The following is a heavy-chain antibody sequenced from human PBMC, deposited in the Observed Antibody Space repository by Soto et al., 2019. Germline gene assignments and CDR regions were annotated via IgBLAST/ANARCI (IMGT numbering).Heavy chain of an antibody. CDR1: GFTFSSYD. Sequence: HPGGSLRLSCAASGFTFSSYDMHWVRQATGKGLEWVSAIGTAGDTYYPGSVKGRFTISRENAKNSLYLQMNSLRAEDTAVYYCARAAHGDYPPKGFSGMDVWGQGTTVTVSS. CDR2: IGTAGDT. D-gene: IGHD4-17*01. CDR3: ARAAHGDYPPKGFSGMDV. V-gene: IGHV3-13*01. J-gene: IGHJ6*02.